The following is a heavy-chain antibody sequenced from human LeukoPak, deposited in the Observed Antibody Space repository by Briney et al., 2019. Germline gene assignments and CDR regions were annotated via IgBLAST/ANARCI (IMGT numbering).Heavy chain of an antibody. CDR3: ARGGYSYGYSSFDY. CDR1: GGSVSSGSNY. V-gene: IGHV4-61*01. CDR2: IYYSGST. J-gene: IGHJ4*02. Sequence: SETLSLTCTVSGGSVSSGSNYWSWIRQPPGKGLEWIGYIYYSGSTNYNPSLKSRVTISVDTSKNQFSLKLSSVTAADTAVYYCARGGYSYGYSSFDYWGQGTLVTVSS. D-gene: IGHD5-18*01.